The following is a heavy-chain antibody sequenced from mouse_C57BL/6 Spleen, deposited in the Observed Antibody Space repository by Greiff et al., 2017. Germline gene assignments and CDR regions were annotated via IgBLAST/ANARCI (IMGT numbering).Heavy chain of an antibody. CDR1: GFTFTDYY. V-gene: IGHV7-3*01. CDR3: ASFNWGYAMDY. D-gene: IGHD4-1*02. CDR2: ISNKANGYTT. Sequence: DVQLVQSGAGLVQPGGSLSLSCAASGFTFTDYYMSWVRQPPGKALEWMGFISNKANGYTTEYSASVKVRFTISRDNSQSILYLQMNALRAEDSATYYCASFNWGYAMDYWGQGTSVTVSS. J-gene: IGHJ4*01.